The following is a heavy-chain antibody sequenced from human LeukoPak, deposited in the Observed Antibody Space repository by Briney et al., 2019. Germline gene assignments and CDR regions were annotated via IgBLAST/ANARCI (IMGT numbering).Heavy chain of an antibody. CDR2: IYYSGST. V-gene: IGHV4-59*01. D-gene: IGHD3-9*01. CDR1: GGSISSYY. CDR3: ARVNYDILTGYSYYFDY. J-gene: IGHJ4*02. Sequence: SETLSLTCTVSGGSISSYYWSWIRQPPGKGLEWIGYIYYSGSTNYNPSLKSRVTISVDTSKNQFSLKLSSVTAADTAVSYCARVNYDILTGYSYYFDYWGQGTLVTVSS.